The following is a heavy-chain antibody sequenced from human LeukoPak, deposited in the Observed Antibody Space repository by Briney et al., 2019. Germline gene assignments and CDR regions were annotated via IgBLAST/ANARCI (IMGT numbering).Heavy chain of an antibody. CDR3: ARCNHNGAPDNWFDP. CDR1: GASVSTSGYY. D-gene: IGHD1-14*01. Sequence: SETLSLTCAVSGASVSTSGYYWGWIRQLPEKGLEWIGYQDYRGTTYYNPSLKSRLTISVDTFRNQFSLNLMSMTAADTAVYYCARCNHNGAPDNWFDPWGQGTLVTVSS. J-gene: IGHJ5*02. V-gene: IGHV4-31*11. CDR2: QDYRGTT.